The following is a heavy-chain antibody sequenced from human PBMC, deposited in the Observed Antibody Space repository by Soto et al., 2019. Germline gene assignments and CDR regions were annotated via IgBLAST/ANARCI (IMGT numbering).Heavy chain of an antibody. D-gene: IGHD6-19*01. Sequence: EVQLLESGGGLVQPGGSLRLSCAASGFTFSSYAMSWVRQAPGKGLEWVSAISGSGGSTYNADSVKGRFTISRDNSKNTLYLQMNSPRAEDTAVYYCAKAAPAGSIAVAGRRWFDPWGQGTLVTVSS. CDR2: ISGSGGST. CDR1: GFTFSSYA. J-gene: IGHJ5*02. V-gene: IGHV3-23*01. CDR3: AKAAPAGSIAVAGRRWFDP.